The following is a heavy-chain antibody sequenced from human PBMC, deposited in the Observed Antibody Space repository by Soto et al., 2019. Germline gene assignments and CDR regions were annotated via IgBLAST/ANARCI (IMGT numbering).Heavy chain of an antibody. CDR2: IIPIFGTA. CDR3: ARAVYYYDSSGYRDAFDI. J-gene: IGHJ3*02. Sequence: GASVKVSCKASGGTFSSYAISWVRQAPGQGLEWMGGIIPIFGTANYAQKFQGRVTITADESTSTAYMELSSLRSEDTAVYYCARAVYYYDSSGYRDAFDIWGQGTMVTVSS. D-gene: IGHD3-22*01. V-gene: IGHV1-69*13. CDR1: GGTFSSYA.